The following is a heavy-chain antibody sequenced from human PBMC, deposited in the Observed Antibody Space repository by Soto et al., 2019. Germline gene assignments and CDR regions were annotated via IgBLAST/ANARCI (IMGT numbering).Heavy chain of an antibody. CDR2: SYYSGST. D-gene: IGHD1-1*01. CDR1: GGSITNNS. Sequence: PSETLSLTCTASGGSITNNSWSWIRQSPGKGLEWIGCSYYSGSTSYNPSLRSRVTISIDTTKTQFSLRLRSVTPADTAVYYCARRQNWNNLFDTWGQGTLVTAS. CDR3: ARRQNWNNLFDT. J-gene: IGHJ5*02. V-gene: IGHV4-59*08.